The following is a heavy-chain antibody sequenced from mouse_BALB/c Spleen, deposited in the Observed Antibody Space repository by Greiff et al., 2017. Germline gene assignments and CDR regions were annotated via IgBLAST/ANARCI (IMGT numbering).Heavy chain of an antibody. D-gene: IGHD2-1*01. CDR2: IRNKANGYTT. Sequence: EVQGVESGGGLVQPGGSLRLSCATSGFTFTDYYMSWVRQPPGKALEWLGFIRNKANGYTTEYSASVKGRFTISRDNSQSILYLQMNTLRAEDSASYYCARDPLYGNYPCAYWGQGTLVTVSA. CDR1: GFTFTDYY. CDR3: ARDPLYGNYPCAY. V-gene: IGHV7-3*02. J-gene: IGHJ3*01.